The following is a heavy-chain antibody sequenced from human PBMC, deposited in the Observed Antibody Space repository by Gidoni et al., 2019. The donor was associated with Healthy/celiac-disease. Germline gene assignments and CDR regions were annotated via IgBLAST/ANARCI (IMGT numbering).Heavy chain of an antibody. J-gene: IGHJ5*02. D-gene: IGHD3-3*01. CDR1: GYTFTGYY. V-gene: IGHV1-2*02. CDR2: INPNRGGT. CDR3: ARVRTTINWFDP. Sequence: QVQLVQSGAEVKKPGASVKVPCTASGYTFTGYYMHWVRQAPGQGLEWMGWINPNRGGTNYAQKFQGRVTMTRDTSISTAYMELSRLRSDDTAVYYCARVRTTINWFDPWGQGTLVTVSS.